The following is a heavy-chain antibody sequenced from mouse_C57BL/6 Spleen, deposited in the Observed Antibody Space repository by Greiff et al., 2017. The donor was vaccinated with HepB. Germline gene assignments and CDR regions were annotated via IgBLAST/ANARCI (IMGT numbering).Heavy chain of an antibody. D-gene: IGHD2-1*01. CDR1: GYTFTDYY. V-gene: IGHV1-19*01. CDR2: INPYNGGT. Sequence: EVQLQQSGPVLVKPGASVKMSCKASGYTFTDYYMNWVKQSHGKSLEWIGVINPYNGGTSYNQKFKGKATLTVDKSSSTAYMELTSLTSEDSAVYYCARQGYYGNYVEFDYWGQGTTLTVSS. CDR3: ARQGYYGNYVEFDY. J-gene: IGHJ2*01.